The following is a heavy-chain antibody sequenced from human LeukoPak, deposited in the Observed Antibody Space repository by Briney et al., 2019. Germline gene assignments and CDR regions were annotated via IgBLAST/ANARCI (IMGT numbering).Heavy chain of an antibody. CDR1: GFTFSSYS. J-gene: IGHJ4*02. V-gene: IGHV3-21*01. CDR3: ARVGSDFWSGYHFDY. D-gene: IGHD3-3*01. Sequence: GGSLRLSCAASGFTFSSYSMNWVRQAPGKGLEWVSSISSSSSYIHYADSVKGRFTISRGNAKNSLYLQMNSLRAEDTAVYYCARVGSDFWSGYHFDYWGQGTLVTVSS. CDR2: ISSSSSYI.